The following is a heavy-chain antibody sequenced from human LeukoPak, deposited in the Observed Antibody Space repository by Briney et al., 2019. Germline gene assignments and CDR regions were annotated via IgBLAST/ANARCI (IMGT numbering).Heavy chain of an antibody. J-gene: IGHJ4*02. CDR1: GYTLTELS. D-gene: IGHD5-18*01. CDR3: AKTATAMVRDYFDY. CDR2: FDPEDGET. V-gene: IGHV1-24*01. Sequence: ASVKVSCKVSGYTLTELSMHWVRQAPGKGLEWMGGFDPEDGETIYAQKFQGRVTMTEDTSTDTAYMELSSLRSEDTAVYYCAKTATAMVRDYFDYWGQGTLVTVSS.